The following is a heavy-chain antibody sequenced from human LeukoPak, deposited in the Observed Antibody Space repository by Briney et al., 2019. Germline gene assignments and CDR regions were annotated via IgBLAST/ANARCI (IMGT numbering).Heavy chain of an antibody. J-gene: IGHJ4*02. D-gene: IGHD6-13*01. CDR2: ISGSGGST. V-gene: IGHV3-23*01. Sequence: PGGSLRLSCAASGFTFSSYAMSWVRQAPGKGLEWVSTISGSGGSTYYADSVKGRFTISRDNSKNTLYLQMNSLRAEDTAVYYGAKAFWQQLANLFYYWGQGTLVTVSS. CDR3: AKAFWQQLANLFYY. CDR1: GFTFSSYA.